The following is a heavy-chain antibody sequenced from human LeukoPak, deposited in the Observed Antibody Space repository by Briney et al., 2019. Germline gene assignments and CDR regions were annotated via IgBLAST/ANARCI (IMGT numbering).Heavy chain of an antibody. CDR3: ARENKAVAAHYFDY. Sequence: GGSLRLSCAASGITVSDNYMRWVRLAPGKGLEWVSVIYSGGSTYYADSVKGRFTISRDNSKNTLYLQMNSLRAEDTAVYYCARENKAVAAHYFDYWGQGTLVTVSS. CDR1: GITVSDNY. CDR2: IYSGGST. J-gene: IGHJ4*02. D-gene: IGHD6-19*01. V-gene: IGHV3-66*01.